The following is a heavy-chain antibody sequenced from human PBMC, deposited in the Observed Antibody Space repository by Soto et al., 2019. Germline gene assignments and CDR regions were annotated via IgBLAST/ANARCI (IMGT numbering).Heavy chain of an antibody. CDR2: ISGSGGST. V-gene: IGHV3-23*01. D-gene: IGHD3-10*01. CDR1: GFTFSSYA. Sequence: GGSLRLSCAASGFTFSSYAMSCVRQAPGKGLEWVSAISGSGGSTYYADSVKGRFTISRDNSKNTLYLQMNSRRPEDTAVYYCANSWFGELPQPPPINWFDRWGQGTLVTVSS. J-gene: IGHJ5*02. CDR3: ANSWFGELPQPPPINWFDR.